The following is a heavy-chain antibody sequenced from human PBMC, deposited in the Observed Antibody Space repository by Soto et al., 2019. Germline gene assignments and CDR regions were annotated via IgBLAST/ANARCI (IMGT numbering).Heavy chain of an antibody. CDR1: EFTFSTYP. J-gene: IGHJ4*01. D-gene: IGHD3-3*01. Sequence: PGGSLRLSCAASEFTFSTYPMHWVRQAPGKGLEWVAVISHDETNKYYADSVKGRFTISRDNSKNTLYLQMNNLRADDTAVYYCARGASDFWGAYPEIHFFDYWGHGTLVTVS. CDR2: ISHDETNK. V-gene: IGHV3-30-3*01. CDR3: ARGASDFWGAYPEIHFFDY.